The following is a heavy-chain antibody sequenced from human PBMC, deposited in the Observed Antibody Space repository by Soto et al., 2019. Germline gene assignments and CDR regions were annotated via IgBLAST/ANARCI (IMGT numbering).Heavy chain of an antibody. CDR3: ARDSLALFDS. Sequence: WTWIRQPPGKGLEWIGYISSSGSTLYNPSLKSRVIISVDTSMNQFSLKLSSVTAADTAVYYCARDSLALFDSWGQGTLVTVSS. D-gene: IGHD5-12*01. V-gene: IGHV4-59*01. J-gene: IGHJ4*02. CDR2: ISSSGST.